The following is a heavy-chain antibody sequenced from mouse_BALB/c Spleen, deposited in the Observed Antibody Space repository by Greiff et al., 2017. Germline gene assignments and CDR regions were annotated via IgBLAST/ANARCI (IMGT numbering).Heavy chain of an antibody. J-gene: IGHJ3*01. CDR1: GFSLTSYG. Sequence: VQLVESGPGLVAPSQSLSITCTVSGFSLTSYGVHWVRQPPGKGLEWLGVIWAGGSTNYNSALMSRLSISKDNSKSQVFLKMNSLQTDDTAMYYCATYYDSTLAYWGQGTLVTVSA. CDR3: ATYYDSTLAY. CDR2: IWAGGST. D-gene: IGHD2-4*01. V-gene: IGHV2-9*02.